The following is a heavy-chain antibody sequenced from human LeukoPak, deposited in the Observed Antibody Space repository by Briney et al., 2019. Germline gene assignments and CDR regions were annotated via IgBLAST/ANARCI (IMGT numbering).Heavy chain of an antibody. J-gene: IGHJ4*02. Sequence: ASVKFSCKASGGTFSSYAISWVRQAPGRGLEWMGGIIPIFGTANYAQKFQGRVTITADESTSTAYMELSSLRSEDTAVYYCARESTFDSSGYPYFDYWGQGTLVTVSS. V-gene: IGHV1-69*13. CDR3: ARESTFDSSGYPYFDY. D-gene: IGHD3-22*01. CDR1: GGTFSSYA. CDR2: IIPIFGTA.